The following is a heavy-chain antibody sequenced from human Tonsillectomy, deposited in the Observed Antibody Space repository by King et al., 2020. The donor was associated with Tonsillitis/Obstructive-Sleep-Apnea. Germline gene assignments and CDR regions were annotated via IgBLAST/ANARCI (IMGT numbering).Heavy chain of an antibody. D-gene: IGHD3-3*01. Sequence: VQLVESGGGLVQPGGSLRLSCAASGFIFRSYGMSWVRQAPGKGLEWVSGLSGSGGHIFYAASVKGRFTISRDNSKNTLYLQMNSLRAEDTAVYYCATFRFWEYLPGGYFDNWGQGTLVTVSS. J-gene: IGHJ4*02. CDR2: LSGSGGHI. CDR3: ATFRFWEYLPGGYFDN. CDR1: GFIFRSYG. V-gene: IGHV3-23*04.